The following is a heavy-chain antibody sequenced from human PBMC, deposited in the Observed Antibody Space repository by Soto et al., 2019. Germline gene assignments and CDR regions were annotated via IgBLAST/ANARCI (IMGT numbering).Heavy chain of an antibody. Sequence: PGGSLRLSCRASGFPFSRYSLNLVRQAPGKGLEWVSSISSGGNDISYAESVEGRFFTSRDNYKKTVYLQMNSLRAEDTATYYCAKRYCTTTTCVREIDYWGQGTLVTVSS. CDR1: GFPFSRYS. CDR2: ISSGGNDI. D-gene: IGHD2-2*01. V-gene: IGHV3-21*04. CDR3: AKRYCTTTTCVREIDY. J-gene: IGHJ4*02.